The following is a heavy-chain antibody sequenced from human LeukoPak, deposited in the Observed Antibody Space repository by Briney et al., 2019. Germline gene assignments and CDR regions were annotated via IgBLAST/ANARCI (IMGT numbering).Heavy chain of an antibody. CDR3: AKDSRRLRAFDI. CDR1: GFTFSNYG. D-gene: IGHD5-12*01. V-gene: IGHV3-30*02. Sequence: QPGGSLGLSCAASGFTFSNYGMHWVRQAPGKGLEWVAFIRSDGSNKYYADSVKGRFTISRDNSKNTLYLQMSSLRAEDTAVYYCAKDSRRLRAFDIWGQGTMVTVSS. CDR2: IRSDGSNK. J-gene: IGHJ3*02.